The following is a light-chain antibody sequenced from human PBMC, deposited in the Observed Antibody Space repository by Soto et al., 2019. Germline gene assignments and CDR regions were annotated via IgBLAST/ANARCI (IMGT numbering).Light chain of an antibody. J-gene: IGLJ1*01. Sequence: QSVLTQPASVSGSPGQSITISCTGTSSDVGGYNYVSWYQQHPGKAPKLMIYEVSNRPSGVSNRFSGSKSGNTASLTISGPQAEEEAEYYCSSYTSSRPPYVLGSGTKVTVL. CDR2: EVS. V-gene: IGLV2-14*01. CDR1: SSDVGGYNY. CDR3: SSYTSSRPPYV.